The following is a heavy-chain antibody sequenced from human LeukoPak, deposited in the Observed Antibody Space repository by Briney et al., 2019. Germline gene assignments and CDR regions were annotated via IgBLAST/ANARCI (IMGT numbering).Heavy chain of an antibody. J-gene: IGHJ4*02. V-gene: IGHV3-21*01. CDR1: GFTFSSYS. CDR3: ARDPITYYYDSSGPMYFDY. D-gene: IGHD3-22*01. CDR2: ISISSSYI. Sequence: GGSLRLSCAASGFTFSSYSMNWVRQAPGKGLEWFSSISISSSYIYYADSVKGRFTISRDNAKNSLYLQMNSLRAEDTAVYYCARDPITYYYDSSGPMYFDYWGQGTLVTVSS.